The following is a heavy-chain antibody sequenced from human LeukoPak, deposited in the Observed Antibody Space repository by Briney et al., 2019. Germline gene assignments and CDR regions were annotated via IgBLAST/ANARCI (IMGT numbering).Heavy chain of an antibody. D-gene: IGHD6-19*01. V-gene: IGHV4-34*01. J-gene: IGHJ6*03. CDR3: ARDSSGWYRTTGYYYYMDV. CDR2: INHSGST. CDR1: GGSFSGYY. Sequence: SETLSLTCAVYGGSFSGYYWSWIRQPPGKGLEWIGEINHSGSTNYNPSLKSRVTISVDTSKNQFSLKLSSVTAADTAVYYCARDSSGWYRTTGYYYYMDVWGKGTTVTVSS.